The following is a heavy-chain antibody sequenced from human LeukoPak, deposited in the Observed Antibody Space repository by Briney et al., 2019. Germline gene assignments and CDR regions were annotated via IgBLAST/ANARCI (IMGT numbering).Heavy chain of an antibody. J-gene: IGHJ5*02. CDR2: ISAYNGNT. CDR1: GYTFTSYG. D-gene: IGHD3-10*01. V-gene: IGHV1-18*01. Sequence: ASVKVSCKASGYTFTSYGVSWVRRAPGQGLEWMGWISAYNGNTNYAQKLQGRVTMTTDTSTSTAYMELRSLRSDDTAVYYCARAHYYGSGSYFLVAWFDPWGQGTLVTVSS. CDR3: ARAHYYGSGSYFLVAWFDP.